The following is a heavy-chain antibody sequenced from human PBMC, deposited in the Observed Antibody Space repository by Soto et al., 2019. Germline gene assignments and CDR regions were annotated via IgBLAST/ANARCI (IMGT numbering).Heavy chain of an antibody. CDR1: GQSFSGHT. J-gene: IGHJ4*02. CDR3: ARGSGIAVIPGELVDVHYYY. V-gene: IGHV4-34*01. Sequence: QVQLQQWGAGLLKPSETLSLTCAVYGQSFSGHTWSWIRQSQGKELEWIGEISQSGSTYYNPSLKTRFTSSADTAKNQFSLTLNSVTAADTGVFYCARGSGIAVIPGELVDVHYYYWCQATLGSVSS. CDR2: ISQSGST. D-gene: IGHD1-1*01.